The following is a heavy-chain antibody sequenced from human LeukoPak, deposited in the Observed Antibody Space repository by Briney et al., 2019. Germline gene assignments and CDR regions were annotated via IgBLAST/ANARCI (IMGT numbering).Heavy chain of an antibody. J-gene: IGHJ6*02. CDR2: IYYSGST. CDR3: ARVTAGYNLYYYYGMDV. D-gene: IGHD5-24*01. V-gene: IGHV4-59*01. Sequence: GSLRLSCAASGFTFSNYAMNWIRQPPGKGLEWIGYIYYSGSTNYNPSLKSRVTISVDTSKNQFSLKLSSVTAADTAVYYCARVTAGYNLYYYYGMDVWGQGTTVTVSS. CDR1: GFTFSNYA.